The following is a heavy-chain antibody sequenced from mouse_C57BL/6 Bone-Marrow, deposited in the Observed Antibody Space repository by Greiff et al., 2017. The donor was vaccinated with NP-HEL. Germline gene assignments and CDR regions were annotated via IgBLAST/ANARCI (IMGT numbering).Heavy chain of an antibody. CDR1: GFTFSDYG. D-gene: IGHD1-1*01. Sequence: EVKLMESGGGLVKPGGSLKLSCAASGFTFSDYGMHWVRQAPEKGLEWVAYISSGSSTIYYADTVKGRSTISIDNAKNTLFLQMTSLRSEDKAMYYCAIDCGSSRALDYWGQGTSVTVSS. V-gene: IGHV5-17*01. CDR3: AIDCGSSRALDY. J-gene: IGHJ4*01. CDR2: ISSGSSTI.